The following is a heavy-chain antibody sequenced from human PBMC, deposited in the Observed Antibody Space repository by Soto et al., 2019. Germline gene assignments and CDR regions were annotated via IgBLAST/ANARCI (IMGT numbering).Heavy chain of an antibody. V-gene: IGHV4-4*02. J-gene: IGHJ3*01. CDR1: SGSISSTNW. CDR2: IYHSGSI. Sequence: PSETLSLTCAVSSGSISSTNWWSWVRQSPGKGLEWIGEIYHSGSINYNPSLKSRVTMSVDKSKNQFSLKLSSVTAADTAVYYCARDCSSSSCYGRVFDVWGQGTMVTVSS. CDR3: ARDCSSSSCYGRVFDV. D-gene: IGHD2-2*01.